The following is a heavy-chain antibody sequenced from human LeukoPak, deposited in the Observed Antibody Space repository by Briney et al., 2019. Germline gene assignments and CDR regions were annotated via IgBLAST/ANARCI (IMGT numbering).Heavy chain of an antibody. D-gene: IGHD2-2*01. J-gene: IGHJ4*02. CDR3: AKPKTRDQLLCAFDY. V-gene: IGHV3-30*18. Sequence: GRSLRLSCAASGFTFSSYGMHWVRQAPGKGLEWVAVISYDGSNKYYADSVKGRFTISRDNSKNTLYLQMNSLRAEDTAVYYCAKPKTRDQLLCAFDYWGQGTLVTVSS. CDR2: ISYDGSNK. CDR1: GFTFSSYG.